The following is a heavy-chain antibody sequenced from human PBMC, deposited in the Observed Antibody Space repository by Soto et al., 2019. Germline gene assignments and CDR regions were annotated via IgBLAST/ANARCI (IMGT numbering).Heavy chain of an antibody. V-gene: IGHV3-21*01. CDR1: GFTFSSYS. CDR2: ISSSSSYI. Sequence: GGSLRLSCAASGFTFSSYSMNWVRQAPGKGLEWVSSISSSSSYICYADSVKGRVTISRDNAKNSLYLQKNSLRAEDTAVYDCARALRGDIVVVPAALDAFDIWGQGTMVTVSS. D-gene: IGHD2-2*01. J-gene: IGHJ3*02. CDR3: ARALRGDIVVVPAALDAFDI.